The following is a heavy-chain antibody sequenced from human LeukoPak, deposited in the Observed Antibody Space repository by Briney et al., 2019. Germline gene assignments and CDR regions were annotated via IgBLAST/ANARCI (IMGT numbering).Heavy chain of an antibody. D-gene: IGHD3-22*01. V-gene: IGHV3-9*01. CDR2: ISWNSGSI. CDR3: AKDINPFTYYYDSSGYY. CDR1: GFTFSSYG. Sequence: GGSLRLSCAASGFTFSSYGMHWVRQAPGKGLEWVSGISWNSGSIGYADSVKGRFTISRDNAKNSLYLQMNSLRAEDTALYYCAKDINPFTYYYDSSGYYWGQGTLVTVSS. J-gene: IGHJ4*02.